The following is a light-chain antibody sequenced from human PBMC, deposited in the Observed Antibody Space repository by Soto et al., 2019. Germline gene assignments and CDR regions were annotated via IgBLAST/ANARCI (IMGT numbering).Light chain of an antibody. CDR2: EVN. CDR3: SSHGGINPFYV. J-gene: IGLJ1*01. CDR1: SSDIGGYKY. V-gene: IGLV2-14*01. Sequence: QSALTQPASVSGSPGQSITISCTGTSSDIGGYKYVSWYQHHPGKVPQLIIYEVNNRPSGVSNRFSGSKSGNTASLTISGLQAEDEADYYCSSHGGINPFYVFGSGTKLTVL.